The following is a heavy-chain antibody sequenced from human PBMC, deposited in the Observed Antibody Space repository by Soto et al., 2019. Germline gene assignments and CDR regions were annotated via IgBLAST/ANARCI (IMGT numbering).Heavy chain of an antibody. CDR2: INHSGST. D-gene: IGHD5-18*01. J-gene: IGHJ4*02. V-gene: IGHV4-34*01. CDR3: ARGSRYSYGTDY. Sequence: SETLSLTCAVYGGSFSGYYWSWIRQPPGKGLEWIGEINHSGSTNYNPSLKSRVTISVDTSKNQFSLKLSSVTAADTAVYYCARGSRYSYGTDYWGQGTLVTVSS. CDR1: GGSFSGYY.